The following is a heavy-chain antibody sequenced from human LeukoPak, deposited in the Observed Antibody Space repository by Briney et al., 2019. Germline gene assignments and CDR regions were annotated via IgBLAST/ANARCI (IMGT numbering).Heavy chain of an antibody. CDR3: ARGTYGDSLLSLDY. Sequence: SETLSLTCTASGGSISSYYWSWIRQPAGKGLEWIGRIYTSGSTNYNPSLKSRVTMSVDTSKNQFSLKLSSVTAADTAVYYCARGTYGDSLLSLDYWGQGTLVTVSS. J-gene: IGHJ4*02. D-gene: IGHD4-17*01. CDR1: GGSISSYY. V-gene: IGHV4-4*07. CDR2: IYTSGST.